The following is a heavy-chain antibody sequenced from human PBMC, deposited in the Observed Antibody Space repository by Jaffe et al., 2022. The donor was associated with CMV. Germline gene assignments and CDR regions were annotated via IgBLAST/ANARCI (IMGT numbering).Heavy chain of an antibody. J-gene: IGHJ3*02. Sequence: EVQLVESGGGLVQPGGSLRLSCAASGFTFTSYAFHWFRQAPGKGLVSVSAINTNGDSTYYADSVKGRFTISRDNSKNTLYLQMGSLRAEDMAVYYCAGTGSGSYKEGTFDIWGQGTMVTVSS. CDR1: GFTFTSYA. CDR3: AGTGSGSYKEGTFDI. CDR2: INTNGDST. V-gene: IGHV3-64*07. D-gene: IGHD1-26*01.